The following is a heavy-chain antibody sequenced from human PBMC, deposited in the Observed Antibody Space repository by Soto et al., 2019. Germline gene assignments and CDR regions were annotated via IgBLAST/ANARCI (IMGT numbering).Heavy chain of an antibody. CDR2: INYSGST. V-gene: IGHV4-39*01. J-gene: IGHJ5*02. Sequence: SETLSLTCGVSGGSFGSSAYYWGWIRQAPGKGLEWIGSINYSGSTYYNPSLKSRVTISVDTSRNQFSLKLSSVAAADTALYYCSRRAPEGFDPWGQGTLVTVSS. CDR3: SRRAPEGFDP. CDR1: GGSFGSSAYY.